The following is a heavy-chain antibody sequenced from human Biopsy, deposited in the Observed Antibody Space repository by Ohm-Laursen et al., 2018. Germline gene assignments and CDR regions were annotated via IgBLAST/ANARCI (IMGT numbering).Heavy chain of an antibody. CDR3: ARGSNEYGGLYFPH. CDR2: ISHTGYT. J-gene: IGHJ1*01. Sequence: PSDTLSLTCTVSGGSFTGHYWTWIRQPPGKELEWIGHISHTGYTSYKSSLKSRVTISLDTSRKHFSLRLTSLAAADTAVYYCARGSNEYGGLYFPHWGQGTLVTVSS. D-gene: IGHD4-23*01. CDR1: GGSFTGHY. V-gene: IGHV4-59*11.